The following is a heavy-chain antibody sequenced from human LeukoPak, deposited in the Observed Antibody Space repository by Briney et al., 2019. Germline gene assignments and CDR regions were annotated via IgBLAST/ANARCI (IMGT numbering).Heavy chain of an antibody. CDR1: GFTFSSYW. CDR2: IKTDGSIT. CDR3: ARVSGAGTEFDY. D-gene: IGHD1-7*01. J-gene: IGHJ4*02. V-gene: IGHV3-74*01. Sequence: GGSLRLSCVASGFTFSSYWMHWVRQAPGKGLVWVSRIKTDGSITTYADSVKGRFTISRDNAKNTLYLQMSSLRAEDTAVYYCARVSGAGTEFDYWGQGTLVTVSS.